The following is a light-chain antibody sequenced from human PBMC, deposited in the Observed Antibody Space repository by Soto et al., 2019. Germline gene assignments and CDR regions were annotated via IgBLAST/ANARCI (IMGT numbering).Light chain of an antibody. J-gene: IGKJ2*01. CDR3: QKYNSAPYA. V-gene: IGKV1-27*01. CDR2: GAF. CDR1: QGISNY. Sequence: DIQMTQSPSSLSSSVGDRVTITCRASQGISNYLAWYQQKPGQVPKLLIYGAFTLQSGVPSRFSGSGSGTDVTLTISSLQPEDVATYYCQKYNSAPYALGQGTKLEIK.